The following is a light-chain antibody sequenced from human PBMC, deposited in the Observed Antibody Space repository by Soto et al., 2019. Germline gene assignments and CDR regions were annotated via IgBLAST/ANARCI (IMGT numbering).Light chain of an antibody. V-gene: IGKV3-20*01. CDR2: GAS. Sequence: EVVLTQSPGTLSLSPGERATLSCRASQNVYINSLAWYQQRPGQTPRLLIYGASTRAAAIPARFSGSGSGADFTPRSQGLEQKVLTFFSCKQCVFPPLSFDLETKV. CDR3: KQCVFPPLS. J-gene: IGKJ3*01. CDR1: QNVYINS.